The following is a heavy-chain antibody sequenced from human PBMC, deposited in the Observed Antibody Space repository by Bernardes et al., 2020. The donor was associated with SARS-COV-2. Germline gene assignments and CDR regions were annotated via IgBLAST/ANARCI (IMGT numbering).Heavy chain of an antibody. CDR3: ARDRGSSWYYAFDY. V-gene: IGHV1-2*04. Sequence: ASVKVSCKASGYTFTGYYMHWVRQAPGQGLEWMGWINPNSGGTNYAQKFQGWVTMTRDTSISTAYMELSRLRSDDTAVYYCARDRGSSWYYAFDYWGQGTLVTVSS. J-gene: IGHJ4*02. CDR1: GYTFTGYY. CDR2: INPNSGGT. D-gene: IGHD6-13*01.